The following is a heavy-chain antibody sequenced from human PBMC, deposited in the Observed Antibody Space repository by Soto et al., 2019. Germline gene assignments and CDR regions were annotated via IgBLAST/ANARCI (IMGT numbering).Heavy chain of an antibody. Sequence: GGSLRLSCAASGFTFSSYWMSWVRQAPGKGLEWVANIKQDGSEKYYVDSVKGRFTNSRDNAKNSLYLQMNSLRAEDTAVYYCARELMTTVTTPNYYYYMDVWGKGTTVTVSS. CDR3: ARELMTTVTTPNYYYYMDV. J-gene: IGHJ6*03. CDR1: GFTFSSYW. D-gene: IGHD4-17*01. V-gene: IGHV3-7*01. CDR2: IKQDGSEK.